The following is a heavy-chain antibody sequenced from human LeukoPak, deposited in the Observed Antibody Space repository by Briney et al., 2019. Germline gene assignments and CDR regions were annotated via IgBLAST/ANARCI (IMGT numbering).Heavy chain of an antibody. CDR1: GFTFTTYW. Sequence: GESLKISCKGSGFTFTTYWIGRVRQMPGKGLEWMGIIYPGDSDTRYSPSFQGQVTISADKSISTAYLQWSSLKASDTAMYYCARRAHLAQLGVDWFDPWGQGTLVTVSS. CDR3: ARRAHLAQLGVDWFDP. CDR2: IYPGDSDT. D-gene: IGHD2-8*01. J-gene: IGHJ5*02. V-gene: IGHV5-51*01.